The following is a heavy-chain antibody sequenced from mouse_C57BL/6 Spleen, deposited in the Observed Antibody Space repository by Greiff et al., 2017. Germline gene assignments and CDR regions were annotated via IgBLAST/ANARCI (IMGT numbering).Heavy chain of an antibody. CDR2: IRLKSDNYAT. CDR1: GFTFSNYW. Sequence: EVKLVESGGGLVQPGGSMKLSCVASGFTFSNYWMNWVRQSPEKGLEWVAQIRLKSDNYATHYAESVKGRFTISRDDSKSRVYLKMNNLRAEDTGIYYCTVLWLRGAMDYWGQGTSVTVSS. V-gene: IGHV6-3*01. J-gene: IGHJ4*01. D-gene: IGHD2-2*01. CDR3: TVLWLRGAMDY.